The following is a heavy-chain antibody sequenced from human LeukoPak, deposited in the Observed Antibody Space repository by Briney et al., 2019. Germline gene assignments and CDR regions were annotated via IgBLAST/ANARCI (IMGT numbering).Heavy chain of an antibody. CDR3: ARARIVGATRAFDI. CDR2: IYYSGST. Sequence: SETLSLTCTVPGGSISSYYWSWIRQPPGKGLEWIGYIYYSGSTNYNPSLKSRVTISVDTSKNQFSLKLSSVTAADTAVYYCARARIVGATRAFDIWGQGTMVTVSS. CDR1: GGSISSYY. J-gene: IGHJ3*02. D-gene: IGHD1-26*01. V-gene: IGHV4-59*01.